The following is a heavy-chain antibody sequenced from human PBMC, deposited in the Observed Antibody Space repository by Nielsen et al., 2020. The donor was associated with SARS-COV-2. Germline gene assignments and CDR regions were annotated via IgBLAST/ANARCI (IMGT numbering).Heavy chain of an antibody. CDR3: ARWLTGTGDY. Sequence: SETLSLTCTVSGGSISSGGYYWSWIRQHPGKGLEWIGYIYYSGSTYYNPSLKSRVTISVDTSKNRFSLKLSSVTAADTAVYYCARWLTGTGDYWGQGTLVTVSS. D-gene: IGHD1-20*01. V-gene: IGHV4-31*03. J-gene: IGHJ4*02. CDR2: IYYSGST. CDR1: GGSISSGGYY.